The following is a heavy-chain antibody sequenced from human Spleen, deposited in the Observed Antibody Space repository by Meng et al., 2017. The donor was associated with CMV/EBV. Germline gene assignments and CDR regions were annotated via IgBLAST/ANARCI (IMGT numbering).Heavy chain of an antibody. CDR1: FDRNT. CDR3: AKDGGQNYYDASGLIWYFDL. Sequence: FDRNTINWVRQDPGQGPEWMGRIIPILNVANYAQSFEDRVTITADKSATTAYMELTNLRSEDTAVYFCAKDGGQNYYDASGLIWYFDLWGRGTLVTVSS. CDR2: IIPILNVA. D-gene: IGHD3-22*01. J-gene: IGHJ2*01. V-gene: IGHV1-69*02.